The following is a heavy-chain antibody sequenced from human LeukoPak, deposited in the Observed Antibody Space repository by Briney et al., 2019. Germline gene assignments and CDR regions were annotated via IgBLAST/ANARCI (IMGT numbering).Heavy chain of an antibody. D-gene: IGHD2-15*01. CDR2: INHSGST. CDR1: GGSFSGYY. V-gene: IGHV4-34*01. J-gene: IGHJ4*02. CDR3: ARGLGESIVVVVAASGLLPYYFDY. Sequence: SETLSLTCAAYGGSFSGYYWSWIRQPPGKGLEWIGEINHSGSTNYNPSLKSRVTISVDTSKNQFSLKLSSVTAADTAVYYCARGLGESIVVVVAASGLLPYYFDYWGQGTLVTVSS.